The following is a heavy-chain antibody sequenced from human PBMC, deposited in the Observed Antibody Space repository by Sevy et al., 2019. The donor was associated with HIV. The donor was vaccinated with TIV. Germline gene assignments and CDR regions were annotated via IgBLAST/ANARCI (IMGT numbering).Heavy chain of an antibody. CDR2: IKSKTYGGTT. V-gene: IGHV3-49*03. D-gene: IGHD6-19*01. CDR3: TRDLYGSGWFYFDY. J-gene: IGHJ4*02. CDR1: GFTFGDYA. Sequence: GGSLRLSCIASGFTFGDYAMIWFRQAPGKGREGVGFIKSKTYGGTTEYAASVKGRLIISRDDSKNIAYLQMNSLKPEDTAVYYCTRDLYGSGWFYFDYWGQGTLVTVSS.